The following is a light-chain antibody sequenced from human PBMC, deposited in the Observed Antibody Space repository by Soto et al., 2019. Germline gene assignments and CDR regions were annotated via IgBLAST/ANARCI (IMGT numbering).Light chain of an antibody. V-gene: IGLV2-14*01. CDR1: KRDVGGYNY. CDR3: TSWTTSNSYV. J-gene: IGLJ1*01. Sequence: QSALPRPPPGSGSPAQSIPISSIGTKRDVGGYNYVSWYQQHPGKAPKLMIFVVSNRPSGVSNRFSGSKSGNTASLTISGLQAEDEADYYCTSWTTSNSYVFGTGTKVTV. CDR2: VVS.